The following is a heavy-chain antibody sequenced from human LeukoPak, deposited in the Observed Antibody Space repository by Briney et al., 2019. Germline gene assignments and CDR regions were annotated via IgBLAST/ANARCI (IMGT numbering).Heavy chain of an antibody. V-gene: IGHV4-59*08. CDR3: ATNAGPDPLNVIDI. CDR2: VYNSGST. J-gene: IGHJ3*02. CDR1: GVSISRHL. D-gene: IGHD2-8*01. Sequence: SETLSLTCVVSGVSISRHLWSWIRQPPGKGPQWIGFVYNSGSTDYNPSLKGRVTISADTSKNQFSLRLSSVTASDTAAYYCATNAGPDPLNVIDIWGLGTMVTVSS.